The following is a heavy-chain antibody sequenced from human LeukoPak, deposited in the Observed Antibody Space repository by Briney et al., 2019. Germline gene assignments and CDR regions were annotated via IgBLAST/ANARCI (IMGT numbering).Heavy chain of an antibody. CDR2: INDVSGDI. J-gene: IGHJ4*02. CDR1: EFTFSLYA. CDR3: ARDTFQPGRIDC. V-gene: IGHV3-21*05. Sequence: GRSLRLSCAASEFTFSLYAMNWVRQPPGKGLEWVSYINDVSGDIHYADSVRGRFTISRDNAKNTLYLQMNSLRAEDTAVYYCARDTFQPGRIDCWGQGTLVIVSS. D-gene: IGHD1-14*01.